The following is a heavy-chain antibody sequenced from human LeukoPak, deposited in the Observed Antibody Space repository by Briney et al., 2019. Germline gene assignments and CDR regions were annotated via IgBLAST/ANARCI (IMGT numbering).Heavy chain of an antibody. V-gene: IGHV3-30-3*01. D-gene: IGHD1-14*01. CDR1: GFTFSSYA. CDR2: ISYDGSNK. J-gene: IGHJ4*02. Sequence: GGSLRLSCAASGFTFSSYAMHWVRQAPGKGLEWVAVISYDGSNKYYADSVKGRFTISRDNSKNTLYLQMNSLRAEDTAVYYCANLANQKDYWGQGTLVTVSS. CDR3: ANLANQKDY.